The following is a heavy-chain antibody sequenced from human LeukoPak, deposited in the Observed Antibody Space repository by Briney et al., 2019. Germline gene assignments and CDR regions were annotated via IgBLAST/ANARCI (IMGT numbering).Heavy chain of an antibody. CDR3: ARDYSSGWYSDAFDI. D-gene: IGHD6-19*01. J-gene: IGHJ3*02. CDR1: GGSISSSSYY. V-gene: IGHV4-39*07. Sequence: SSETLSLTCTVSGGSISSSSYYWGWIRQPPGKGLEWIGSIYYSGSTYYNPSLKSRVTISVDTSKNQFSLKLSSVTAADTAVYYCARDYSSGWYSDAFDIWGQGTMVTVSS. CDR2: IYYSGST.